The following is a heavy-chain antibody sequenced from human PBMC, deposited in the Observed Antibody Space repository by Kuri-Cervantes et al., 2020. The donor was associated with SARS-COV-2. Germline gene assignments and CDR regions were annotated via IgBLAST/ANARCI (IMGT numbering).Heavy chain of an antibody. CDR2: ISSSSSYI. CDR1: GFTFSSYS. Sequence: GESLKISCAASGFTFSSYSMNWVRQAPGKGLEWVSSISSSSSYIYYADSVKGRFTISRDNDKNSQYLQINSLRAEDTAVYYCAHIGGYSGYDTDYWGKGTRGTVSA. D-gene: IGHD5-12*01. CDR3: AHIGGYSGYDTDY. V-gene: IGHV3-21*01. J-gene: IGHJ4*02.